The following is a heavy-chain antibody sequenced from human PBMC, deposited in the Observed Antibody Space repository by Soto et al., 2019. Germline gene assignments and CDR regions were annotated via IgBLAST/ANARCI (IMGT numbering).Heavy chain of an antibody. CDR3: AHSGYSYGSYSFDY. J-gene: IGHJ4*02. V-gene: IGHV2-5*02. Sequence: QITLKESGPTLVKPTQTLTLTCTFSGFSLSTSGVGVGWIRQPPGKALEWLALLYWDDDKRYSPSLKSRLTITTDTSKNQVGLTMTNMDPVDTATYYCAHSGYSYGSYSFDYWGQGTLVTVSS. CDR1: GFSLSTSGVG. D-gene: IGHD5-18*01. CDR2: LYWDDDK.